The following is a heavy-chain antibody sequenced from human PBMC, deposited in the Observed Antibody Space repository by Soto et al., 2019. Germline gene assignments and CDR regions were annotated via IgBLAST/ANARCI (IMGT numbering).Heavy chain of an antibody. V-gene: IGHV1-69*13. J-gene: IGHJ6*02. Sequence: SVKVSCKASGCTFSSYAISWVRQAPGQGLEWMGGIIPIFGTANYAQKFQGRVTITADESTSTAYMELSSLRSEDTAVYYCARVGGGNSGYDRPSFYYYYGMDVWGQGTTVTLSS. D-gene: IGHD5-12*01. CDR2: IIPIFGTA. CDR1: GCTFSSYA. CDR3: ARVGGGNSGYDRPSFYYYYGMDV.